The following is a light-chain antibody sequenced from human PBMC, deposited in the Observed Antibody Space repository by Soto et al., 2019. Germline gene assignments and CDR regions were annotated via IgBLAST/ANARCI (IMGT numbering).Light chain of an antibody. J-gene: IGLJ3*02. CDR3: SSYTGSSSSWV. CDR1: SSDVGNGYDS. Sequence: QSALTQPASVSGSPGQSITISCTGTSSDVGNGYDSVSWYQQHPGKAPKLMIYEVTNRPSGVSSRFSGSKSGNAASLTISGLQAEDEADYYCSSYTGSSSSWVFGGGTKLTVL. CDR2: EVT. V-gene: IGLV2-14*01.